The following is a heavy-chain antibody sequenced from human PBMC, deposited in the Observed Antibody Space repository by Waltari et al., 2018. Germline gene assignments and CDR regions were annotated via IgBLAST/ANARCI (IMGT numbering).Heavy chain of an antibody. J-gene: IGHJ4*02. CDR2: IYTSVCTSGST. CDR1: GGPVSGYY. V-gene: IGHV4-4*07. D-gene: IGHD2-15*01. CDR3: AREREGAAFFDF. Sequence: QVQLQESGPGLVRPSETLSLTCTVSGGPVSGYYWSWSRQPAGQGRGWIGRIYTSVCTSGSTNYNPSRPSRVTISLDTSTIQWSLRLSSVTVADTAVYCCAREREGAAFFDFWGQGILVTVSS.